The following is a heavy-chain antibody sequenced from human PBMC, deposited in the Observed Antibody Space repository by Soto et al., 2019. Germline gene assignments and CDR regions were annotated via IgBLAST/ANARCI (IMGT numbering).Heavy chain of an antibody. Sequence: QVQLVQSGAEVKEPGSSVKVSCKASGGGNLRDYRTTWVRRAPGQGLEWMGGTIPKLGSANYAQKFQGRVTITADESTDSVYMELRSLRSDDTDVYYWARGGEGYDFGADYWGQGTPVTVSS. CDR1: GGGNLRDYR. CDR2: TIPKLGSA. J-gene: IGHJ4*02. D-gene: IGHD5-12*01. CDR3: ARGGEGYDFGADY. V-gene: IGHV1-69*01.